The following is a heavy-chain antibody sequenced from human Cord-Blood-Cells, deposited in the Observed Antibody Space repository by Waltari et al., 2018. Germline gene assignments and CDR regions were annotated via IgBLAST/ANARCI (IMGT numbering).Heavy chain of an antibody. D-gene: IGHD4-17*01. J-gene: IGHJ4*02. CDR1: GFNFSSYA. CDR2: ISYDGSNK. Sequence: QVQLVESGXGVVQPGRSLRLSCAASGFNFSSYAMHWVRQAPGKGLEWVAVISYDGSNKYYADAVKGRFTISSDNSKNTLYLQMNSLRAEDTAVYYCARTVYGDYFDYWGQGTLVTVSS. CDR3: ARTVYGDYFDY. V-gene: IGHV3-30-3*01.